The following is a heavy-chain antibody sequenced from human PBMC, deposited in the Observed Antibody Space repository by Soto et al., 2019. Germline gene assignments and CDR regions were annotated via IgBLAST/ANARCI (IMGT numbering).Heavy chain of an antibody. D-gene: IGHD6-19*01. CDR3: ANDFWGRGPEGIAVAGTFDS. Sequence: EVQLLESGGGLVQPGGSLRLSCAASGFTFSSYAMSWVRQAPGKGLEWVAAISGSGGSTYYADSVKGRFTISRDNSKNTLSEQKQSVRAEDTAVLYCANDFWGRGPEGIAVAGTFDSLGQGTLVTVSS. CDR1: GFTFSSYA. J-gene: IGHJ4*02. CDR2: ISGSGGST. V-gene: IGHV3-23*01.